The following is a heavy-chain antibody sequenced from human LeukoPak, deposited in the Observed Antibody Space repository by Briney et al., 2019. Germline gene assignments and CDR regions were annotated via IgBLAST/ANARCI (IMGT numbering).Heavy chain of an antibody. CDR1: GFTFSSYG. CDR2: ISYDGSNK. V-gene: IGHV3-30*19. D-gene: IGHD6-13*01. CDR3: ARGGTAAGTGYLDY. Sequence: PGRSLRLSCAASGFTFSSYGMHWVRQAPGKGLEWVAVISYDGSNKYYADSVKGRFTISRDNSKNTLYLQMNSLRAEDTAVYYCARGGTAAGTGYLDYWGQGTLVTVSS. J-gene: IGHJ4*02.